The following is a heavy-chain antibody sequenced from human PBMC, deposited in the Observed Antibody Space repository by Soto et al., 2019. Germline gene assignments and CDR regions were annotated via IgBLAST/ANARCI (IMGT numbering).Heavy chain of an antibody. CDR2: INAYNGNT. D-gene: IGHD2-21*01. CDR3: AREFRGGLDPDDAFDI. CDR1: GYTFTRYY. J-gene: IGHJ3*02. V-gene: IGHV1-18*04. Sequence: GASVKVSCKASGYTFTRYYMHWVRQAPGQGLEWMGWINAYNGNTNYAQKLQGRVTMTTDTSTSTAYMELRSLRSDDTAVYYCAREFRGGLDPDDAFDIWGQGTMVTVSS.